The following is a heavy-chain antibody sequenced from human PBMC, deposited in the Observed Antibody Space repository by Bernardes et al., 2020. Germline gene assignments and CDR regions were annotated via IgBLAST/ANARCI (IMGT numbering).Heavy chain of an antibody. Sequence: GGSLRLSCAASGFTFNNYAMSWFRQTPGKGLEWISAVNSAGTTFYADSVRGRFTAARDNSKDTLYLQMSSLRVEDTAVYYCAKTPQANSIFGLFNPWGQGTLVSVSS. V-gene: IGHV3-23*01. J-gene: IGHJ5*02. CDR2: VNSAGTT. CDR1: GFTFNNYA. D-gene: IGHD3-3*01. CDR3: AKTPQANSIFGLFNP.